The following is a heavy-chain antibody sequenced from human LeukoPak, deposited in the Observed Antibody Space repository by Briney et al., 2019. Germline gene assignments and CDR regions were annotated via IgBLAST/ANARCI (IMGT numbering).Heavy chain of an antibody. CDR2: IRSSSSLI. Sequence: GGSLRLSCAAAGFSFSSYSVNWVRQAPGKGLEWVSYIRSSSSLISYADSVKGRFTISSDNAENSLFLQMNSLRAEDTAVYYCARDYGYAFDIWGQGTMVTVSS. CDR1: GFSFSSYS. J-gene: IGHJ3*02. CDR3: ARDYGYAFDI. V-gene: IGHV3-48*04. D-gene: IGHD3-16*01.